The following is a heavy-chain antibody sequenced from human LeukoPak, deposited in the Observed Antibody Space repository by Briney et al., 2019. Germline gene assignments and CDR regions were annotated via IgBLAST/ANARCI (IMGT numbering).Heavy chain of an antibody. V-gene: IGHV1-46*01. CDR2: INPSGGST. D-gene: IGHD3-22*01. CDR1: GYTFTGYY. Sequence: ASVKVSCKASGYTFTGYYMHWVRQAPGQGLEWMGIINPSGGSTSYAQKFQGRVTMTRDTSTSTVYMELSSLRSEDTAVYYCARTYYYDSSGYNFDYWGQGTLVTVSS. CDR3: ARTYYYDSSGYNFDY. J-gene: IGHJ4*02.